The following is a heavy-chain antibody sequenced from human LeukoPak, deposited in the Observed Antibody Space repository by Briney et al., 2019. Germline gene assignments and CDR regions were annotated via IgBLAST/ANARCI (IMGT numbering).Heavy chain of an antibody. V-gene: IGHV3-49*03. J-gene: IGHJ4*02. CDR1: GFTSGDYA. CDR3: AREKCSGGNCYPVFDS. D-gene: IGHD2-15*01. CDR2: IRSKAHGGTT. Sequence: GGSLRLSCTASGFTSGDYAMCYFRQAPGKGLEWVGLIRSKAHGGTTESAASVKGRFTISRDDSKSIAYLQMNNLKTEDTAVYYCAREKCSGGNCYPVFDSWGQGTLVTVSS.